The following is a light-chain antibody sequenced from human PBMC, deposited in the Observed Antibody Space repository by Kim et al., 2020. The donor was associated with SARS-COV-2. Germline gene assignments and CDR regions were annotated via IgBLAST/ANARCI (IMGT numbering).Light chain of an antibody. V-gene: IGKV3-20*01. CDR1: QSVTSSY. J-gene: IGKJ1*01. CDR3: QQYGTSLRT. CDR2: GAS. Sequence: EIVLTQSPGTLSLSPGERATLSCRASQSVTSSYLAWYQQKPGQPPRLLIYGASNRATGIPDRFSGSGSGTAFTLTISRLESEDLAVYSCQQYGTSLRTFGQGTKVDIK.